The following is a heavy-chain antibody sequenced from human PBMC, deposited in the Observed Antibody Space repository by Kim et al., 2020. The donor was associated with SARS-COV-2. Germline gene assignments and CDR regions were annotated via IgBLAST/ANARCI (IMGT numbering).Heavy chain of an antibody. J-gene: IGHJ4*02. D-gene: IGHD2-15*01. V-gene: IGHV4-59*01. Sequence: NPSLKSRVTISVDTSKNQFSLKLSSVTAADTAVYYCARLYCSGGSCYFDYWGQGTLVTVSS. CDR3: ARLYCSGGSCYFDY.